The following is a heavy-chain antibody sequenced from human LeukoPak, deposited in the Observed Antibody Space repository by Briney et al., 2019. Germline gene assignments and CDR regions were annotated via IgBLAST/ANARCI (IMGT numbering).Heavy chain of an antibody. CDR3: ARDGDAFDI. Sequence: SETLSLTCTVSGGSISSSSYYWGWIRQPPGKGLEWIGYIYYSGSTNYNPSLKSRVTISVDTSKNQFSLKLSSVTAADTPVYYCARDGDAFDIWGQGTMVTVSS. CDR1: GGSISSSSYY. J-gene: IGHJ3*02. V-gene: IGHV4-61*01. CDR2: IYYSGST.